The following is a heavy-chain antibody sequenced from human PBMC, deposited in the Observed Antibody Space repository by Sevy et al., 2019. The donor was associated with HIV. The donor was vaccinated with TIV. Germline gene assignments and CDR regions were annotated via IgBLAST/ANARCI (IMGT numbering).Heavy chain of an antibody. Sequence: GGSLRLSCAASGFTFSDYYMSWIRQAPGKGLEWVSYISGSDGTTFYADSVKGRFTISRDNAKNSLYLIMNSLRAEDTAMYYCARDHVKDGDFGDYYYYAMDVWGQGTTVTVSS. J-gene: IGHJ6*02. CDR1: GFTFSDYY. CDR2: ISGSDGTT. CDR3: ARDHVKDGDFGDYYYYAMDV. D-gene: IGHD4-17*01. V-gene: IGHV3-11*01.